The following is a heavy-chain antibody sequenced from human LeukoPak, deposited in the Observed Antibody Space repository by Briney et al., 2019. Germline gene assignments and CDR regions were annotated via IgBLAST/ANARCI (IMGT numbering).Heavy chain of an antibody. CDR2: IYHSGST. J-gene: IGHJ4*02. CDR1: GYSISSGYY. Sequence: SETLSLTCTVSGYSISSGYYWGWIRQPPGKGLEWIGSIYHSGSTYYNPSLKSRVTISVDTSKNQFSLKLSSVTAADTAVYYCAGAADYSNSGDYWGQGTLVTVSS. V-gene: IGHV4-38-2*02. CDR3: AGAADYSNSGDY. D-gene: IGHD4-11*01.